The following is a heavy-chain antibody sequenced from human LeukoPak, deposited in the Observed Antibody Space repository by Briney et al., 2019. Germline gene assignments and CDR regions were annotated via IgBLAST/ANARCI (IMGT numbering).Heavy chain of an antibody. CDR1: GYSFSSYW. CDR2: IYPGDSDT. Sequence: GESLKISCKGSGYSFSSYWIRWVRQMPGKGLEWMGIIYPGDSDTRYSPSFQGQVTIAADKSISTAYLQWSSLKASDTAMYYCARTGSKDAFDIWGQGTMVTVSS. J-gene: IGHJ3*02. V-gene: IGHV5-51*01. CDR3: ARTGSKDAFDI. D-gene: IGHD7-27*01.